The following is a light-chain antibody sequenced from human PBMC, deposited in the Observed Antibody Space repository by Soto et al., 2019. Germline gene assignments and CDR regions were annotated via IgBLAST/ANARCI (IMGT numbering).Light chain of an antibody. J-gene: IGLJ3*02. V-gene: IGLV2-14*03. CDR1: SSDVGGYNY. CDR3: NSYTTSSTLV. Sequence: QSALTQPASVSGSPGQSITISCTGSSSDVGGYNYVSWYQHHPGKAPKLFIYNVSDRPSGVSNRFSGSKSGNTASLTISGLPAEDEADYYCNSYTTSSTLVFGGGTKLTVL. CDR2: NVS.